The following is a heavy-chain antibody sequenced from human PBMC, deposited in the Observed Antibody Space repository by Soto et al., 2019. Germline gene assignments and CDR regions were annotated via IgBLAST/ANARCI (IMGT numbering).Heavy chain of an antibody. D-gene: IGHD6-13*01. CDR1: GGSFSGYY. J-gene: IGHJ4*02. CDR3: ARYSSSCVDY. Sequence: SETLSLTCAVYGGSFSGYYWSWIRQHPGKGLEWIGYIYYSGSTYYNPSLKSRVTISVDTSKNQFSLKLSSVTAADTAVYYCARYSSSCVDYWGQGTLVTVSS. CDR2: IYYSGST. V-gene: IGHV4-31*11.